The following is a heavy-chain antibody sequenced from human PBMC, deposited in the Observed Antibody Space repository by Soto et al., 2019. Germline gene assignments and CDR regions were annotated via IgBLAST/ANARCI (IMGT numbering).Heavy chain of an antibody. V-gene: IGHV4-4*02. D-gene: IGHD1-26*01. CDR1: GGSISSPNW. J-gene: IGHJ3*02. CDR2: IYHRGST. CDR3: ARELPPYSGSCDI. Sequence: QVPLQESGPGLVQPSGTLFLTCAVSGGSISSPNWWSWVRQSPGKGLEWIGEIYHRGSTNYNPSLESRVTISVDTSKNQFSLELNSVTAADTAVYYCARELPPYSGSCDIWGQGAMVTVSS.